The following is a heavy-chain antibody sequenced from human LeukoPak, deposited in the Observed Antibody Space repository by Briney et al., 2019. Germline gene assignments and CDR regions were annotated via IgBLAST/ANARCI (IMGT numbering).Heavy chain of an antibody. CDR2: ISSSSSYI. J-gene: IGHJ6*02. V-gene: IGHV3-21*01. Sequence: PGGSLRLSCAASGFTFSSYSMNWVRQAPGKGLEWVSSISSSSSYIYYADSVKGRFTISRDNAKNSLYLQMNSLRAEDTAVYYCARYRGREVLWLLGEGYGMDVWGQGTTVTVSS. CDR3: ARYRGREVLWLLGEGYGMDV. CDR1: GFTFSSYS. D-gene: IGHD5-18*01.